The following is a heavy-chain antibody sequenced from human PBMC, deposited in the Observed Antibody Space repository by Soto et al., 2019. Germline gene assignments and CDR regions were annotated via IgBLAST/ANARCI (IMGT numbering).Heavy chain of an antibody. Sequence: QVQLVQSGAEVRKPGASVKVSCKASGYTFTNLDINWVRQVSGQGHEWMGWMNPDSGNTDYAQKFQGRVTMTRNTSIGTAYMDLSSLRSDDTAVYYCARGGPEGGGVWYMDVWGKGTSVTVSS. CDR3: ARGGPEGGGVWYMDV. J-gene: IGHJ6*03. CDR1: GYTFTNLD. CDR2: MNPDSGNT. D-gene: IGHD3-3*01. V-gene: IGHV1-8*01.